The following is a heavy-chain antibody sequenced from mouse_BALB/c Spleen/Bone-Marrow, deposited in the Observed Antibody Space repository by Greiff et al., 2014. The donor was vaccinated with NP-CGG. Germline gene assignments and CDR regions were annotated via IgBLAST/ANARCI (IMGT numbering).Heavy chain of an antibody. V-gene: IGHV1-9*01. CDR2: ILPGSGST. J-gene: IGHJ3*01. Sequence: VQLQQSGAELMKPGASVKISCKATGYTFSIYWIEWVKQRPGHGLEWIGEILPGSGSTNYNEKFKGKATFTADTSSNTAYMQLSSLTSEDSAVYYCAREDGNHVGFAYWGQGTLVTVSA. D-gene: IGHD2-1*01. CDR3: AREDGNHVGFAY. CDR1: GYTFSIYW.